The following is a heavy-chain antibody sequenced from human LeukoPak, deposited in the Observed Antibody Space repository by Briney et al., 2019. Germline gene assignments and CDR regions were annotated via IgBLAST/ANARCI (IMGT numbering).Heavy chain of an antibody. J-gene: IGHJ4*02. V-gene: IGHV3-23*01. Sequence: PGGSLRLSCAASGFTFSNYAMSWVRQAPGKGLEWVSSISGSGDRTYYTDSVRGRFTISRDNSKNTLYLQMNSLRAEDTAVYYCARAGRSYYDSTAPPGYWGQGTLVTVSS. CDR2: ISGSGDRT. CDR3: ARAGRSYYDSTAPPGY. D-gene: IGHD3-22*01. CDR1: GFTFSNYA.